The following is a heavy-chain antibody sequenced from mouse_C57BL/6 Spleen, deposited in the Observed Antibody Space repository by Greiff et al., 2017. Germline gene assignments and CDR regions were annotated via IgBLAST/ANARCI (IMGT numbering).Heavy chain of an antibody. CDR1: GFTIKNTY. D-gene: IGHD2-3*01. CDR2: IDPANGNT. CDR3: ARDDGYLYYAMDY. V-gene: IGHV14-3*01. J-gene: IGHJ4*01. Sequence: VHVKQSVAELVRPGASVKLSCTASGFTIKNTYMHWVKQRPEQGLEWIGRIDPANGNTKYAPKFQGKATITADTSSNTAYLQLSSLTSEDTAIYYCARDDGYLYYAMDYWGQGTSVTVSS.